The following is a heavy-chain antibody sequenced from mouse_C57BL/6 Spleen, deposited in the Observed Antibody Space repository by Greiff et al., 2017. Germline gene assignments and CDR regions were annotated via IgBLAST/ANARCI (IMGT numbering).Heavy chain of an antibody. D-gene: IGHD3-2*02. CDR1: GYAFSSSW. CDR2: IYPGDGDT. V-gene: IGHV1-82*01. CDR3: ARWVGLRYFDY. J-gene: IGHJ2*01. Sequence: VQLQQSGPELVKPGASVKISCKASGYAFSSSWMNWVKQRPGKGLEWIGRIYPGDGDTNYNGKFKGKATLTADKSSSTAYMQLSSLTSEDSAVYFCARWVGLRYFDYWGQGTTLTVSS.